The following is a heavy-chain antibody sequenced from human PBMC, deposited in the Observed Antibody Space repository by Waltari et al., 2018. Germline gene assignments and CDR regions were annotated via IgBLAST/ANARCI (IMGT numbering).Heavy chain of an antibody. D-gene: IGHD3-22*01. CDR1: GFTFSDFS. J-gene: IGHJ3*02. CDR3: ARSLVYDTSGDEAFDI. V-gene: IGHV3-21*02. CDR2: ISSSSSYK. Sequence: EVQLVESGGGLVKPGGSLRLSCAASGFTFSDFSMPWVRLAPGKGLEWVSLISSSSSYKYYADSVKGRFTISRDNAKNSLYLQMNSLRAEDTAVYYCARSLVYDTSGDEAFDIWGQGTMVTVSS.